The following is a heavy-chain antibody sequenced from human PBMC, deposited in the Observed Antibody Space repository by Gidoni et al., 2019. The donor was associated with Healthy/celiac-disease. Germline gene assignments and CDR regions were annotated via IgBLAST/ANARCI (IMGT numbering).Heavy chain of an antibody. CDR1: GYTFTSYA. Sequence: QVQLVQSGAEVKKPGASVKVSCKASGYTFTSYAMHWVRQAPGQRLEWMGWINAGNGNTKYSQKFQGRVTITRDTSASTAYMELSSLRSEDTAVYYCAGSSGSYVWFAFDIWGQGTMVTVSS. CDR2: INAGNGNT. J-gene: IGHJ3*02. CDR3: AGSSGSYVWFAFDI. D-gene: IGHD1-26*01. V-gene: IGHV1-3*01.